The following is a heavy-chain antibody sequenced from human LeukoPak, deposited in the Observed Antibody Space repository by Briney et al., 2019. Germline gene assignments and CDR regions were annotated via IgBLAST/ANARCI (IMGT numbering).Heavy chain of an antibody. V-gene: IGHV3-23*01. J-gene: IGHJ6*03. Sequence: EAGGSLRLSCAASGFTFTTYAMNWVRQAPGKGLEWLADIGNSDGRTYYADSVKGRFTISRDTSQNTLYLQMNSLRAEDTAVYYCAKDSRGADLVVPAALVDYYYYYYMDVWGKGTTVTVSS. CDR1: GFTFTTYA. CDR2: IGNSDGRT. D-gene: IGHD2-2*01. CDR3: AKDSRGADLVVPAALVDYYYYYYMDV.